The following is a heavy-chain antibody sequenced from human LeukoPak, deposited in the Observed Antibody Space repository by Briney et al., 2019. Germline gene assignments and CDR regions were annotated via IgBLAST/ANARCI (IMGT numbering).Heavy chain of an antibody. J-gene: IGHJ3*01. D-gene: IGHD3-10*02. CDR2: IWYDGSNE. Sequence: SGGSLRLSCAASGFTFSNSGMHWVRQAPGKGLEWVAAIWYDGSNEYYADAVKGRFIISRDNSKNTVHLQMNSLRVEDTSVYYCAREISMFVNAFDLWGQGTLVAVSS. CDR1: GFTFSNSG. V-gene: IGHV3-33*01. CDR3: AREISMFVNAFDL.